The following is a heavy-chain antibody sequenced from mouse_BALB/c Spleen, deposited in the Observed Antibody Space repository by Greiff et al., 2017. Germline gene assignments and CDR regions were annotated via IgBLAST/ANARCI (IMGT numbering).Heavy chain of an antibody. J-gene: IGHJ2*01. CDR1: GFNIKDTY. D-gene: IGHD4-1*02. Sequence: EVQLQQSGAELVKPGASVKLSCTASGFNIKDTYMHWVKQRPEQGLEWIGRIDPANGNTKYDPKFQGKATITADTSSNTAYLQLSSLTSEDTAVYYCARLANWDGYYFDYWGQGTTLTVSS. CDR2: IDPANGNT. CDR3: ARLANWDGYYFDY. V-gene: IGHV14-3*02.